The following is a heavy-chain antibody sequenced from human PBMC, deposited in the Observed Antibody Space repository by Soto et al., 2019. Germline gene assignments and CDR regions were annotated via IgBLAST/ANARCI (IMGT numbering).Heavy chain of an antibody. CDR1: GFTFSSYA. D-gene: IGHD3-10*01. Sequence: EVQLLESGGGLVQPGGSLRLSCAASGFTFSSYAMSWVRQAPGKGLEWVSAISGSGGSTYYADSVKGRFTISRDNSKNTLYLQMNSLRAEDTAVYYCAKDRNVRFGEYLPYDYWGQGTLVTVSS. V-gene: IGHV3-23*01. J-gene: IGHJ4*02. CDR3: AKDRNVRFGEYLPYDY. CDR2: ISGSGGST.